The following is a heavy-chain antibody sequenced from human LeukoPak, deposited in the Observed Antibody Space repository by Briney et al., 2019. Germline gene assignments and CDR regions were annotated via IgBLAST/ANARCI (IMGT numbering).Heavy chain of an antibody. Sequence: GESLKISCKGSGYSFTSYWIGWVRQMPGKGLEWMGIIYPGDSDTRYSPSFQGQVTISADKSISIAYLQWSSLKASDTAMYYCARYLQDYGDYFDYWGQGTLVTVSS. CDR1: GYSFTSYW. CDR2: IYPGDSDT. V-gene: IGHV5-51*01. CDR3: ARYLQDYGDYFDY. D-gene: IGHD4-17*01. J-gene: IGHJ4*02.